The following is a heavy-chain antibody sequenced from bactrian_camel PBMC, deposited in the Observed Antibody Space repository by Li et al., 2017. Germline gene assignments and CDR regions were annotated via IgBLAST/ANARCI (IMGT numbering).Heavy chain of an antibody. V-gene: IGHV3S40*01. CDR3: AMSFQLPCLGSDERAYDS. D-gene: IGHD4*01. CDR2: IRTGYPFTS. J-gene: IGHJ6*01. CDR1: GYTYSSYC. Sequence: DVQLVESGGGSVQAGGSLRLSCAASGYTYSSYCMGWFRQAPGKERETVASIRTGYPFTSDYHASVEGRFTISQDNAKNAVYLQMDSLQPEDTAMYFCAMSFQLPCLGSDERAYDSWGQGTQVTVS.